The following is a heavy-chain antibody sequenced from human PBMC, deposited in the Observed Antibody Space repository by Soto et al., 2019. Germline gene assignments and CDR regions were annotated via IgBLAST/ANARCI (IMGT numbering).Heavy chain of an antibody. Sequence: EVQVLESGGGLAQPGGSLRLSCATSGFTFSNNGMSWVRQAPGKGLDWVSGISGSGRNTYYADSVKGRFTISRDNSKNTLFLQMNSLRAEDTAVYYCAKPGLTVAGTRYFDRWGQGTLVTVSS. CDR2: ISGSGRNT. D-gene: IGHD6-19*01. CDR1: GFTFSNNG. CDR3: AKPGLTVAGTRYFDR. V-gene: IGHV3-23*01. J-gene: IGHJ4*02.